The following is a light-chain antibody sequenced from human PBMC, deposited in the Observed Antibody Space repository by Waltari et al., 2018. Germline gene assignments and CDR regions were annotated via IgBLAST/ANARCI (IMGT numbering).Light chain of an antibody. V-gene: IGKV1-5*03. Sequence: DIQLTQSPSTLSASVGDRVTLTCRARQGIGRWLALYQQKPGKTPDLLIYKASILERGVPSRFSGSGSGTEFTLTITGLQPLDVATYYCQEYDSHWSFGQGTKVEIK. CDR2: KAS. CDR1: QGIGRW. J-gene: IGKJ1*01. CDR3: QEYDSHWS.